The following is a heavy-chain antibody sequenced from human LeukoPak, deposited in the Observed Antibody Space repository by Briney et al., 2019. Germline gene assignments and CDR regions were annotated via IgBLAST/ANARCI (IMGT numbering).Heavy chain of an antibody. J-gene: IGHJ6*03. V-gene: IGHV4-4*07. CDR3: ARDRGSAGGYYYYYMDV. CDR2: IYTSGST. Sequence: SETLSLTCTVSGGSISSYYWSWIRQPAGKGLEWIGRIYTSGSTNYNPSLKSRVTMSVDTPKNQFSLKLSSVTAADTAVYYCARDRGSAGGYYYYYMDVWGKGTTVTISS. CDR1: GGSISSYY. D-gene: IGHD3-16*01.